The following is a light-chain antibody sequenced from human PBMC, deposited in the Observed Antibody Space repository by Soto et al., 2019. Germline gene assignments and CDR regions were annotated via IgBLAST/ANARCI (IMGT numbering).Light chain of an antibody. J-gene: IGKJ2*01. V-gene: IGKV1-39*01. CDR3: QQSYSAPYT. CDR2: AAS. Sequence: DIQMTQSPSSLSASVGDRVTITCRASQNIANYLNWYQQKPGKAPNLLIYAASDLQSGVTSRFSGSGSGTDFTLTISSLQPEDSATYYCQQSYSAPYTFGQGTKLEIK. CDR1: QNIANY.